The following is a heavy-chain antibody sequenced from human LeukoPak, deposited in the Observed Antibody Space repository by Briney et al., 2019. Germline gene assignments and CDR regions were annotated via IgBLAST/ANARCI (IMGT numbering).Heavy chain of an antibody. CDR1: GFTFSNYG. J-gene: IGHJ5*02. CDR2: IWNDGSKE. V-gene: IGHV3-33*01. CDR3: TRATGYCSGTSCYDWFDP. Sequence: GGSLRLSCAASGFTFSNYGMHWVRQAPGKGLEWVAVIWNDGSKEYYADSVQGRCNISRDNSKNTLSLQMNGLRAEDTAVYYCTRATGYCSGTSCYDWFDPWGQGTLVTVSS. D-gene: IGHD2-2*01.